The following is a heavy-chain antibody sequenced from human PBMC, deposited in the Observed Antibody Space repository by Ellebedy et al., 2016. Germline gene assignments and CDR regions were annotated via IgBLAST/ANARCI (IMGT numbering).Heavy chain of an antibody. Sequence: GGSLRLXCAASGFTFNIYAMTWVRQTPGKGLEWVATIVFSGTAAYYSDSAKGRFIISRDNVKNLVFLQMNSLRVEDTAVYYCTRDGSEWSRDVWGQGTLVTVSS. CDR1: GFTFNIYA. CDR3: TRDGSEWSRDV. CDR2: IVFSGTAA. D-gene: IGHD3-3*01. J-gene: IGHJ4*02. V-gene: IGHV3-21*06.